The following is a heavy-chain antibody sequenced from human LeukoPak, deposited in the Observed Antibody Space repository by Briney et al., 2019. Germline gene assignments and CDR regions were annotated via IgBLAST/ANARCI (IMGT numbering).Heavy chain of an antibody. J-gene: IGHJ5*02. V-gene: IGHV1-2*06. CDR1: GYTFTGYY. CDR3: ARVQDLTGFDP. Sequence: ASVKVSCKASGYTFTGYYIHWVRHAPGQGLEWMGRINPNSGGTNYAERFQGRVTVTRDTSISTAYMELSRLRSDDTAVYYCARVQDLTGFDPWGQGTLVTVSS. D-gene: IGHD7-27*01. CDR2: INPNSGGT.